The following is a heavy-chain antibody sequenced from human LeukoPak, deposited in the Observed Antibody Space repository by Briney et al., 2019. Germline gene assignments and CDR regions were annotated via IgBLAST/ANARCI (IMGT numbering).Heavy chain of an antibody. Sequence: PGGSLRLSCAASGFTFTTYSMNWVRQAPGKGLEWVSSIDTSSTYIYYADSVKGRFTISRDNAKNSLYLQMNSLRAEDTAVYYCARDPAGIFGEVNLEYWGQGTLVTVSS. CDR2: IDTSSTYI. D-gene: IGHD3-3*01. CDR1: GFTFTTYS. J-gene: IGHJ4*02. CDR3: ARDPAGIFGEVNLEY. V-gene: IGHV3-21*01.